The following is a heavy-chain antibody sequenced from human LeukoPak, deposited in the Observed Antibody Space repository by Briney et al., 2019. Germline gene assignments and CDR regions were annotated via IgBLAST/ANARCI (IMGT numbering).Heavy chain of an antibody. D-gene: IGHD6-13*01. CDR1: GFTFSDYY. V-gene: IGHV3-11*05. Sequence: GGSLRLSCAASGFTFSDYYMSWIRQAPGKGLEWVSYISSSSSYTNYADSVKGRFTISRDNAKNSLYLQMNSLRAEDTAVYYCARGRGARSSRWYSWFDPWGQGTLVTVSS. CDR2: ISSSSSYT. CDR3: ARGRGARSSRWYSWFDP. J-gene: IGHJ5*02.